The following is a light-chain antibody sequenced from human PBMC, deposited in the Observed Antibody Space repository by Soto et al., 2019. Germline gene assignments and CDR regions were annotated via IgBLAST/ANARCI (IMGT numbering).Light chain of an antibody. Sequence: AIRMTQSPSSFSASTGDRVTITCRASQGISSYLAWYQQKPGKAPKLLIYAASTLQSGVPSRFRGSGSGTDFTLTIGCLQSEDFATYYCQQYYSYPATFGPGTKVDIK. CDR1: QGISSY. CDR3: QQYYSYPAT. CDR2: AAS. J-gene: IGKJ3*01. V-gene: IGKV1-8*01.